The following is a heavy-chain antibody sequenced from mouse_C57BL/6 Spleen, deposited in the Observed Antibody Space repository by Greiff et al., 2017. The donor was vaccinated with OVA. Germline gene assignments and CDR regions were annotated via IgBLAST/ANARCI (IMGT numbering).Heavy chain of an antibody. CDR2: IWRGGST. J-gene: IGHJ4*01. D-gene: IGHD1-1*02. CDR3: AAGYYGDYYAMDY. V-gene: IGHV2-5*01. Sequence: VKLMESGPGLVQPSQSLSITCTVSGFSFTTYGVHWVRQSPGKGLEWLGVIWRGGSTDYNAAFMSRLSITKDNSKSQVFFKMNSLQADDTAIYYCAAGYYGDYYAMDYWGQGTSVTVSS. CDR1: GFSFTTYG.